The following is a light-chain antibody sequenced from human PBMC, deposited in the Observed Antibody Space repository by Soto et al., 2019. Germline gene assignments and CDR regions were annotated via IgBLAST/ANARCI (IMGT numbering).Light chain of an antibody. J-gene: IGKJ1*01. CDR3: KQFINRPWM. CDR1: QGFSSY. V-gene: IGKV3-11*01. CDR2: DAS. Sequence: EIVLTQAPATLSLSPGDRATLSCRASQGFSSYLAWYYQKPGHAPRLLIYDASNMATGIPARFSGSGSGTEFTLTISSLEPEDFARYYCKQFINRPWMFGLGTKVDSK.